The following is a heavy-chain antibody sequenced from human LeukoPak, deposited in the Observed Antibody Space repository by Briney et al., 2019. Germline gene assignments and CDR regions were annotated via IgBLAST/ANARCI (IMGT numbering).Heavy chain of an antibody. J-gene: IGHJ4*02. CDR2: INDDGSST. CDR1: GLAISNNW. CDR3: ARGRGVWADY. V-gene: IGHV3-74*01. Sequence: GGSLRLSCAASGLAISNNWMHWVRQAPGKGLVWVSRINDDGSSTDYAEAVKGRFTISRDNAKNTLYLQMISLRAEDTAVYYCARGRGVWADYWGQGTLVSASS. D-gene: IGHD3-10*01.